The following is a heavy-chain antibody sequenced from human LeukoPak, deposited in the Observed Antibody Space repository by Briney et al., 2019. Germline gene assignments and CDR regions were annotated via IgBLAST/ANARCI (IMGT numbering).Heavy chain of an antibody. Sequence: GGSLRLSCAASGFTFDDYAMHWVRQAPGKGLEWVSGLSWNSDNIGYADSVKGRFTISRDNAQNYLYLQMNSLRAEDTALYYCAKDSRTVATITGGFNSWGQGTLVTVSS. J-gene: IGHJ4*02. D-gene: IGHD5-12*01. CDR1: GFTFDDYA. V-gene: IGHV3-9*01. CDR3: AKDSRTVATITGGFNS. CDR2: LSWNSDNI.